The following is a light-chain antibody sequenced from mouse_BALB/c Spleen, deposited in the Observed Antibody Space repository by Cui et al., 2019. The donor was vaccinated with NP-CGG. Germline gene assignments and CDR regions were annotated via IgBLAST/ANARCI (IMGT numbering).Light chain of an antibody. V-gene: IGLV1*01. CDR2: GTN. CDR3: ALWYSNHWV. Sequence: QAVVPTASALTTSPGETVTLTCRSSIGAVTTSNYANWVQEKPDHLFTGLIGGTNNRTPGVPARFSGSLIGDKAALTITGAQTEDEAIYFCALWYSNHWVFGGGTKLTVL. J-gene: IGLJ1*01. CDR1: IGAVTTSNY.